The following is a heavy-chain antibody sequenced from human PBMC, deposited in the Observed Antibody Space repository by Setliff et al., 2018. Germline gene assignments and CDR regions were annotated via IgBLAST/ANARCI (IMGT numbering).Heavy chain of an antibody. V-gene: IGHV1-18*01. CDR2: INNYNFNT. J-gene: IGHJ4*02. CDR3: ARINFYVPNGYYYASDF. CDR1: GFTFTNYG. Sequence: PWASVKVSCKASGFTFTNYGITWVRQAPGQGLEWMGWINNYNFNTNYPQKFLGRVTMTTDTSTSTASMELRSLRSDDTAVYYCARINFYVPNGYYYASDFWGQGTLVTVSS. D-gene: IGHD3-22*01.